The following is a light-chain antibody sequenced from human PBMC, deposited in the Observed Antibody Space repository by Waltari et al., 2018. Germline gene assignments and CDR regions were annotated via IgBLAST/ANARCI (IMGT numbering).Light chain of an antibody. J-gene: IGLJ3*02. CDR2: ANY. V-gene: IGLV1-44*01. CDR1: SSNIGINT. Sequence: QSVLTQPPLASGTSGQRVTISCSGNSSNIGINTVTWYQQLPGTAPKPLIYANYHRPSGVPDRFSASKSDTSASLAISGLQSEDEADYFCATWDDSLNGRVFGGGTKLAVL. CDR3: ATWDDSLNGRV.